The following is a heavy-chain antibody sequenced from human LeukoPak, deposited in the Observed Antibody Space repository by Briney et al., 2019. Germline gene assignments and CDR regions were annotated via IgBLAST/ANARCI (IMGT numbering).Heavy chain of an antibody. CDR1: GYTLTELS. CDR3: ATSYCGGDCYSGAYYFDY. D-gene: IGHD2-21*02. V-gene: IGHV1-24*01. CDR2: FDPEDGET. Sequence: ASVKVSCKVSGYTLTELSMHWVRQAPGKGLEWMGGFDPEDGETIYAQKFQGRVTITADTSTDTAYMELSSLRSEDTAVYYCATSYCGGDCYSGAYYFDYWGQGTLVTVSS. J-gene: IGHJ4*02.